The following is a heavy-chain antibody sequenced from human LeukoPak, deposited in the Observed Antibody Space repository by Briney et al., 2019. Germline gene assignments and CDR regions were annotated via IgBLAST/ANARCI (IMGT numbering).Heavy chain of an antibody. Sequence: SETLSLTCAVYGGSFSGYYRSWIRQPPGKGLEWIGEINHSGSTNYNPSLKSRVTISVDTSKNQFSLKLSSVTAADTAVYYCARVYYSNSYDYWYFDLWGRGTLVTVSS. CDR2: INHSGST. V-gene: IGHV4-34*01. CDR1: GGSFSGYY. CDR3: ARVYYSNSYDYWYFDL. D-gene: IGHD6-13*01. J-gene: IGHJ2*01.